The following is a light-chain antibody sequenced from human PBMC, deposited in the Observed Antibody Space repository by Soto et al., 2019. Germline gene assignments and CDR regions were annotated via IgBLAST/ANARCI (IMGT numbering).Light chain of an antibody. CDR3: QQYDNYPLT. V-gene: IGKV1-5*03. J-gene: IGKJ4*01. CDR2: QAS. CDR1: QTISTW. Sequence: MAQSPSTLSADVGDRVSITCRASQTISTWLAWYQQKPGKAPNLLIYQASTLETGVPSRFSGSGSGTEFTLTISGLQPDDFATYYCQQYDNYPLTFGGGTKVDIK.